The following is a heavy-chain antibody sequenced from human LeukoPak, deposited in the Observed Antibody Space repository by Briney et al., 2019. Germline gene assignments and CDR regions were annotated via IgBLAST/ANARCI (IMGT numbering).Heavy chain of an antibody. Sequence: PSETLSLTCAVYGGSFSGYYWSWIRQPPGKGLEWIGEINHSGSTNYNPSLKSRVTISVDTSKNQFSLKLSSVTAADTAVYYCGRGGSGTSPYYFDYWGQGTLVTVSS. J-gene: IGHJ4*02. V-gene: IGHV4-34*01. D-gene: IGHD3-10*01. CDR1: GGSFSGYY. CDR3: GRGGSGTSPYYFDY. CDR2: INHSGST.